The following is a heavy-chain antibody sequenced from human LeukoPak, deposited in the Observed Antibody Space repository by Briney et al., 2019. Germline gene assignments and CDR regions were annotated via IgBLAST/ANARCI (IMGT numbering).Heavy chain of an antibody. J-gene: IGHJ6*03. CDR3: ARGPYCRSTSCPYYLDV. CDR2: MNPDSGNT. D-gene: IGHD2-2*01. CDR1: GYTFTNYD. V-gene: IGHV1-8*03. Sequence: ASVKVSCKASGYTFTNYDINWVRQATGQGLEWMGWMNPDSGNTGYAQKFQGRVTITKNTSISTAYMELSSLRSEDTALHYCARGPYCRSTSCPYYLDVWGKGTTVTVSS.